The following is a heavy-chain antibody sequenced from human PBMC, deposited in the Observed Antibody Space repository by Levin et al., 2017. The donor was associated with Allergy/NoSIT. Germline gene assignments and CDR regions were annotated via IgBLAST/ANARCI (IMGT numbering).Heavy chain of an antibody. Sequence: SVKVSCKASGGTFSSYGIRWVRQAPGQGLEWIGGIIPIYGTTVYAQKFQGRVTITAEKSTSTVYMELSSLRSDDTAVYYCARDVDCSRSGGSCYTGYFDLWGRGTLVTVSS. CDR3: ARDVDCSRSGGSCYTGYFDL. CDR2: IIPIYGTT. D-gene: IGHD2-15*01. CDR1: GGTFSSYG. V-gene: IGHV1-69*06. J-gene: IGHJ2*01.